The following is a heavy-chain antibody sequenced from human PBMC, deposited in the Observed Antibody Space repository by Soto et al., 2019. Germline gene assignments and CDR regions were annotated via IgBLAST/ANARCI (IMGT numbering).Heavy chain of an antibody. CDR3: ASDIVGASDSYGLDV. J-gene: IGHJ6*02. Sequence: GSLRLSCAASGFTFSNYGMHWVRQAPGKGLEWVAIIWHDGNNKYYADSVRGRFIISRDNSKNRLYLQMNSLRAEDTAVYYCASDIVGASDSYGLDVWGQGTPVTVSS. D-gene: IGHD1-26*01. V-gene: IGHV3-33*01. CDR2: IWHDGNNK. CDR1: GFTFSNYG.